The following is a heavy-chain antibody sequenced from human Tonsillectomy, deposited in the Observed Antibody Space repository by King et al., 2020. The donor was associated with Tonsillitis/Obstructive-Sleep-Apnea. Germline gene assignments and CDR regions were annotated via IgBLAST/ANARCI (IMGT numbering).Heavy chain of an antibody. J-gene: IGHJ6*03. V-gene: IGHV4-34*01. D-gene: IGHD2-2*01. CDR1: GGSFSDYY. CDR2: INHSGST. Sequence: VPLQELGAGLLKPSETLSLTCAVYGGSFSDYYWSWIRPPPGQGLEWIGEINHSGSTNYNSSLKSRVTISVDTSKNQFSLKLSSVTAADTAVYYCARGDIVVVPAAKAYYYYMDVWGKGTTVTVSS. CDR3: ARGDIVVVPAAKAYYYYMDV.